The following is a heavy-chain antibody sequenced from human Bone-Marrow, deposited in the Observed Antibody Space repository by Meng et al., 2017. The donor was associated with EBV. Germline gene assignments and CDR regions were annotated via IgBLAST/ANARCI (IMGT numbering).Heavy chain of an antibody. Sequence: EVQLLDSGGVLVQPGGSLRLSCSASGCTFSSYAMSWVRQAPGKGPEWVSAISGSGGSTYYADSVKGRFTISRDNSKNTLYLQMNSLRAEDTAVYYCASERGITMIVVVTQTASADDWGQGTLVTVAS. CDR2: ISGSGGST. CDR3: ASERGITMIVVVTQTASADD. J-gene: IGHJ4*02. CDR1: GCTFSSYA. D-gene: IGHD3-22*01. V-gene: IGHV3-23*01.